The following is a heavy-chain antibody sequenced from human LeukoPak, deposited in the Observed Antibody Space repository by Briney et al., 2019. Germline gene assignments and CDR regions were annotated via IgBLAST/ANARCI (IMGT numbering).Heavy chain of an antibody. Sequence: PGRSLRLSCAASEFTFSSYGMHWVRQAPGKGLEWVAVISYDGSNKYYADSVKGRFTISRDNSKNTLYLQMNSLRAEDTAVYYCAASAWDYWGQGTLVTVSS. CDR3: AASAWDY. J-gene: IGHJ4*02. CDR2: ISYDGSNK. CDR1: EFTFSSYG. D-gene: IGHD3-10*01. V-gene: IGHV3-30*03.